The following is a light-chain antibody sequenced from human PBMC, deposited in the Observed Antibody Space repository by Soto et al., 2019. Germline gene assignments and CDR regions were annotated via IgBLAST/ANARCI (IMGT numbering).Light chain of an antibody. Sequence: DIVMTQSPDSLPVSLGERATINCKSSQSVLYSSNNKNYLTWYQQKAGQPPKVLIYEASIRESGVPDRFSGSGCGTDFTLTISSLQAEDEAVYYCQQYYSTPLTFGGGTKVEIK. J-gene: IGKJ4*01. CDR3: QQYYSTPLT. V-gene: IGKV4-1*01. CDR2: EAS. CDR1: QSVLYSSNNKNY.